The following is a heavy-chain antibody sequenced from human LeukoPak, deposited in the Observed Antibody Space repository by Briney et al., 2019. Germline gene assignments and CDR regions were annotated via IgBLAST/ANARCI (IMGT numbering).Heavy chain of an antibody. J-gene: IGHJ4*02. Sequence: GGSLRLSCAASGFTFSSYSMNWVRQAPGEGLEWVSSISSTDSYIYYADSVKGRFTISRDNAKSSLYLQVNSLRAEDTAVYFCARESVAGISFDYWGQGTLVTVSS. CDR1: GFTFSSYS. CDR3: ARESVAGISFDY. CDR2: ISSTDSYI. V-gene: IGHV3-21*01. D-gene: IGHD6-19*01.